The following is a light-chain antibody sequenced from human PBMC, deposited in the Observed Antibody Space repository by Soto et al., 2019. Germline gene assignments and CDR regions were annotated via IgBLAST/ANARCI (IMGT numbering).Light chain of an antibody. CDR1: QTISSW. Sequence: DTQMTQFPSTLSGSVGDRVTITCRASQTISSWLAWYQQKPGKAPXXLIYDASSLKSGVPSRFSGSGSGTEFTLTISSLQPDDSATYYCQQYNTYSTFGQGTRLEI. CDR2: DAS. CDR3: QQYNTYST. J-gene: IGKJ5*01. V-gene: IGKV1-5*01.